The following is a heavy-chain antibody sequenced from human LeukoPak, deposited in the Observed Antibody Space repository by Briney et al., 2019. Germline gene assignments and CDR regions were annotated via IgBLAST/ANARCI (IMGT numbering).Heavy chain of an antibody. CDR1: GYTFTGYY. CDR2: INPNSGGT. D-gene: IGHD3-16*02. V-gene: IGHV1-2*02. Sequence: GESLKISCKASGYTFTGYYMHWVRQAPGQGLEWMGWINPNSGGTNYAQKFQGRVTMTRDTSISTAYMELSRLRSDDTAVYYCAKPVEDYVWGSYRHPNWFDPWGQGTLVTVSS. CDR3: AKPVEDYVWGSYRHPNWFDP. J-gene: IGHJ5*02.